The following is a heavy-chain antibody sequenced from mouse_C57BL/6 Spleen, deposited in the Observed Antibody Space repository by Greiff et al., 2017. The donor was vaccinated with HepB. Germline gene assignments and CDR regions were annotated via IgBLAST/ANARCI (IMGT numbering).Heavy chain of an antibody. CDR3: ARRSPLDY. Sequence: EVKVEESGGGLVKPGGSLKLSCAASGFTFSDYGMHWVRQAPEKGLEWVAYISSGSSTIYYADTVKGRFTISRDNAKNTLFLQMTSLRSEDTAMYYCARRSPLDYWGQGTTLTVSS. V-gene: IGHV5-17*01. CDR1: GFTFSDYG. J-gene: IGHJ2*01. CDR2: ISSGSSTI.